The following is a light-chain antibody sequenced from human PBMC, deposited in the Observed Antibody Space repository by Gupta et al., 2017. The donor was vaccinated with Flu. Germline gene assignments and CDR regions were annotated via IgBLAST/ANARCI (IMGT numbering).Light chain of an antibody. CDR1: QSVNNN. J-gene: IGKJ3*01. CDR2: YAS. CDR3: QQRFNWPLS. Sequence: PAGVYPSTREKATQTCGASQSVNNNLAWYQQKPGQAPRLLIYYASNRATGIPARFGGSGSGTEFTLTISSLEPEDFAVYYCQQRFNWPLSFGHGTNVDIK. V-gene: IGKV3-11*01.